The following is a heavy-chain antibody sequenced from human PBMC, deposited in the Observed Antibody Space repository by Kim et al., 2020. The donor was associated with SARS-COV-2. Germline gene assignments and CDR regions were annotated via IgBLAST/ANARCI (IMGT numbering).Heavy chain of an antibody. CDR3: ARLYVVMPTTYMDV. D-gene: IGHD2-8*01. V-gene: IGHV4-31*03. CDR1: GGSISSGGYY. J-gene: IGHJ6*02. Sequence: SETLSLTCNVSGGSISSGGYYWTWIRQHPGKGLEWIGYISYTGTGTFYNPSLKSRVILSLDTSKNQFSLNLSSVTAADTAVYYCARLYVVMPTTYMDVWGQGTTVTVSS. CDR2: ISYTGTGT.